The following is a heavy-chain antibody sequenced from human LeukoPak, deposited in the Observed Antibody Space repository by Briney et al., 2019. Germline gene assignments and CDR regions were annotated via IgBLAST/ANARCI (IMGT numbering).Heavy chain of an antibody. D-gene: IGHD2-2*01. V-gene: IGHV4-59*01. CDR1: GGSISSYY. Sequence: SETLSLTCTVSGGSISSYYWSWLRQPPGKGLEWIGYIYYSGSTNYNPSLKSRVTISVDTSKNQFSLKLSSVTAADTAVYYCARGGYRSRLVDYWGQGTLVTVSS. CDR2: IYYSGST. CDR3: ARGGYRSRLVDY. J-gene: IGHJ4*02.